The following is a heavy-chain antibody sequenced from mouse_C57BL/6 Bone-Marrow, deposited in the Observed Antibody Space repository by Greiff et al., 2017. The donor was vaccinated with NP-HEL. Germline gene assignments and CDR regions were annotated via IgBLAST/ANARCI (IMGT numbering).Heavy chain of an antibody. CDR1: GFSLTSYA. D-gene: IGHD2-12*01. Sequence: QVQLQQSGPGLVAPSQSLSITCTVSGFSLTSYAISWVRQPPGKGLEWLGVIWTGGGTTYNSALKSRLSISKDNSKSQVFLKMNSLQTDDTARYYCAIYSNDDAYWGQGTLVTVSA. V-gene: IGHV2-9-1*01. CDR3: AIYSNDDAY. CDR2: IWTGGGT. J-gene: IGHJ3*01.